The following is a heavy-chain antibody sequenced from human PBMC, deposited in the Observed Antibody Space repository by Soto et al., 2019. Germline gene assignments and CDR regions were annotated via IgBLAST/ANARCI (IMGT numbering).Heavy chain of an antibody. J-gene: IGHJ4*02. CDR3: ARHWVGATTPLLNGAY. D-gene: IGHD1-26*01. CDR2: IYYSGST. CDR1: GGSISSSSYY. Sequence: QLQLQESGPGLVKPSETLSLTCTVSGGSISSSSYYWGWIRQPPGKGLEWIGSIYYSGSTYYNPSLKVRVTIPVDTSKNQFSLKLGSVTAADSAVYCCARHWVGATTPLLNGAYWGPGTLGT. V-gene: IGHV4-39*01.